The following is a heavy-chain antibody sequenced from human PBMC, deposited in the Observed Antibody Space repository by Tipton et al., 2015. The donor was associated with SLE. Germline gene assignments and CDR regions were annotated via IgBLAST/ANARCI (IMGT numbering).Heavy chain of an antibody. D-gene: IGHD4-11*01. J-gene: IGHJ4*02. CDR1: AFTFNNFG. Sequence: SLRLSCAASAFTFNNFGMHWVRQAPGKGLEWVAGISYDGNDKYYSDSMKGRFTISRDNSKSTLYLQLSSLRAEDTAVYYCARASSNAFDYWGQGTLVTVSS. V-gene: IGHV3-30*03. CDR3: ARASSNAFDY. CDR2: ISYDGNDK.